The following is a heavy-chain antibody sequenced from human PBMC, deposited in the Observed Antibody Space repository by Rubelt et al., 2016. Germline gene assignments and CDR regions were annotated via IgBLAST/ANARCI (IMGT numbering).Heavy chain of an antibody. CDR2: INHSGST. V-gene: IGHV4-34*01. D-gene: IGHD2/OR15-2a*01. J-gene: IGHJ5*02. CDR3: ARDPQNWFDP. Sequence: QVQLQQWGAGLLKPSETLSLTCAVSGGSFSAYYWSWIRQPPGKGLEWIGEINHSGSTTYNPSLKSRVTISVDTSKNQFSLKVRSVTAADTAMYFCARDPQNWFDPWGQGTPVTVSS. CDR1: GGSFSAYY.